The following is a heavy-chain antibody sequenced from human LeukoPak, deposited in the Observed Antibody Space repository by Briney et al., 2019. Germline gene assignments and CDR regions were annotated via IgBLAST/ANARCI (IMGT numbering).Heavy chain of an antibody. CDR1: GFTFSSYA. D-gene: IGHD4-17*01. J-gene: IGHJ3*02. V-gene: IGHV3-30-3*01. CDR3: AREMIGDDYGDYPHAFDI. Sequence: TGRSLRLSCAASGFTFSSYAMHWVRQAPGKGLEWVAVISYDGSNKYYADSVKGRFTISRDNSKNTLYLQMNSLRAEDTAVYYCAREMIGDDYGDYPHAFDIWGQGTMVTVSS. CDR2: ISYDGSNK.